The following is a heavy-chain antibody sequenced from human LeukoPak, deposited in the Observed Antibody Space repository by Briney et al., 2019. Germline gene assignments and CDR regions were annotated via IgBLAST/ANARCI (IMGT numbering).Heavy chain of an antibody. D-gene: IGHD3-10*01. V-gene: IGHV1-8*01. CDR3: ARDGSGSYYDRGWFDP. J-gene: IGHJ5*02. CDR2: MNPNSGNT. CDR1: AYTFTSYN. Sequence: ASVKVPCKASAYTFTSYNINWVRQATGQGLEWMGWMNPNSGNTGYAQKFQGRVTMTRNTSISTAYMELSSLTSEDTAVYYCARDGSGSYYDRGWFDPWGQGTLVTVSS.